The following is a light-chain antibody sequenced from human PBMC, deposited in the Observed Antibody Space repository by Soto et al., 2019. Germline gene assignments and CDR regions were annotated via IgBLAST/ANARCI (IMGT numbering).Light chain of an antibody. CDR2: GAS. V-gene: IGKV3-20*01. J-gene: IGKJ1*01. Sequence: EIVLTQSPGTLSFSPGERASLSCRASQSVSSSYLAWYQQKPGQAPGLLIYGASSRATGIPDRFSGSGSGTDFTLTISRLEPEDFAVYYCQQYGSSSWTFGQGTKVDIK. CDR1: QSVSSSY. CDR3: QQYGSSSWT.